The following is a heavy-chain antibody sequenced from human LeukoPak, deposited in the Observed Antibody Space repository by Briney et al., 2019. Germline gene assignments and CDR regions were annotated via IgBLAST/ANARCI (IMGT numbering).Heavy chain of an antibody. CDR1: GGTFSSYA. Sequence: SVKVSCKASGGTFSSYAISWVRQATGQGLEWMGGIIPIFGTANYAQKFQGRVTITADESTSTAYMELSSLRSEDTAVYYCATSITMVRTFVNYYYGMDVWGKGTTVTVSS. CDR2: IIPIFGTA. V-gene: IGHV1-69*13. D-gene: IGHD3-10*01. CDR3: ATSITMVRTFVNYYYGMDV. J-gene: IGHJ6*04.